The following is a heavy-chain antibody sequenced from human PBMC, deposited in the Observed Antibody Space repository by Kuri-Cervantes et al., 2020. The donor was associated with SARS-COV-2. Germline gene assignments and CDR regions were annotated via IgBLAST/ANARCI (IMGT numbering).Heavy chain of an antibody. J-gene: IGHJ3*02. D-gene: IGHD2-2*02. Sequence: ASVKVSCKASGYTFTSYGISWVRQAPGQGLEWMGWISAYNGNTNYAQKLQGRVTMTTDTSTSTAYMELSRLRSDDTAVYYCTGGEYCSSTSCYKDAFDIWGQGTMVTVSS. CDR3: TGGEYCSSTSCYKDAFDI. CDR2: ISAYNGNT. CDR1: GYTFTSYG. V-gene: IGHV1-18*01.